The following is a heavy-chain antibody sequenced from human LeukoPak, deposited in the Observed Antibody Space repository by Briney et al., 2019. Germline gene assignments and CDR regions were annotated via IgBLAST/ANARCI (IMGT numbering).Heavy chain of an antibody. CDR1: GGNFSNYA. D-gene: IGHD3-9*01. J-gene: IGHJ5*02. CDR2: IIPIFRTA. V-gene: IGHV1-69*13. CDR3: ARGGWLFQGSYNWFDP. Sequence: ASVKVSCKASGGNFSNYAISWVRQAPGQGLEWMGGIIPIFRTANYAQMFQGRVTITADESTSTAYMELSSLRSEDTALYYCARGGWLFQGSYNWFDPWAREPWSPSPQ.